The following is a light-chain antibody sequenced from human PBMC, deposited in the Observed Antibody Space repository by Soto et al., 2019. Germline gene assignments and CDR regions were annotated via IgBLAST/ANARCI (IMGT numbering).Light chain of an antibody. V-gene: IGLV1-40*01. CDR3: QSYDSSLSASV. J-gene: IGLJ3*02. CDR2: GNN. CDR1: SSNIGAGYD. Sequence: QSVLTQPPSVSGSPGQRVTISCTVSSSNIGAGYDVHWYQQLPGTAPKLPIYGNNNRPSGVPDRFSGTSASLAITGLRAEDEADYYCQSYDSSLSASVFGGGTKLTVL.